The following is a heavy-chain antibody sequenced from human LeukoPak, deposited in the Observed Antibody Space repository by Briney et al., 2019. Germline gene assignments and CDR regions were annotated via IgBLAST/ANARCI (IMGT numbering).Heavy chain of an antibody. D-gene: IGHD3-10*01. CDR3: ARIRNYGSGTYIPFVDY. V-gene: IGHV4-59*01. J-gene: IGHJ4*02. Sequence: SETLSLTCTVSGGSICNYYWSWIRQPPGKGLEWVGYLHYSGSANYNPSLKSRVTISLDTSKNQFSLKLSSVTAADTAVYYCARIRNYGSGTYIPFVDYWGQGTLVTVSS. CDR2: LHYSGSA. CDR1: GGSICNYY.